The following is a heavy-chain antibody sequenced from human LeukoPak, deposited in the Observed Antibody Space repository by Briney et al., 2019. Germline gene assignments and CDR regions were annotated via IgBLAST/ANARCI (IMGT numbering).Heavy chain of an antibody. CDR2: IYTSGST. J-gene: IGHJ4*02. CDR3: ARLGDKQWLYKPLDY. D-gene: IGHD6-19*01. Sequence: SETLSLTCTVSGGSISSYYWSWIRQPAGKGLEWIGRIYTSGSTNYNPSLKSRVTMSVDTSKNQFSLKLSSVTAADTAVYYCARLGDKQWLYKPLDYWGQGTLVTVSS. V-gene: IGHV4-4*07. CDR1: GGSISSYY.